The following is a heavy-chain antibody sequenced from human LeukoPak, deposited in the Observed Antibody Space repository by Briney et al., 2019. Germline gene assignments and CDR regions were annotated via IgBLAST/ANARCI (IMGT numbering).Heavy chain of an antibody. CDR2: IYYSGST. CDR3: ARDLSGSYHFDY. J-gene: IGHJ4*02. V-gene: IGHV4-59*02. Sequence: SETLSLTCTVSGVSVISYYWSWIRQPAGKGLEWIGRIYYSGSTNYNPSLKSRVTISVDTSKNQFSLKLSSVTAADTAVYYCARDLSGSYHFDYWGQGTLVTVSS. CDR1: GVSVISYY. D-gene: IGHD1-26*01.